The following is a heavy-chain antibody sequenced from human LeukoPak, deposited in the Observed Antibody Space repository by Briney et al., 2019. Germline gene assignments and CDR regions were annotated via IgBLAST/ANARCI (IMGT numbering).Heavy chain of an antibody. Sequence: GGSLRLSCAASGFTFDDYAMHWVRQAPGKGLEWVSLISWDGGSTYYADSVKGRFTISRDNSKNSLYLQMNSLRAEDTALYYCAKSASLGYDSSGPLDYWGLGTLVTVSS. CDR2: ISWDGGST. V-gene: IGHV3-43D*04. CDR3: AKSASLGYDSSGPLDY. CDR1: GFTFDDYA. D-gene: IGHD3-22*01. J-gene: IGHJ4*02.